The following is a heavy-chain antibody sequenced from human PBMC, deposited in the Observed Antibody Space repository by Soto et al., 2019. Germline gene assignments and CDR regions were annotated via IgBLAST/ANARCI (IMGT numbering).Heavy chain of an antibody. CDR3: AKGRGEMNWVNYYGLDV. V-gene: IGHV3-30*18. CDR2: ITYEGSQI. CDR1: GFTFPRFG. J-gene: IGHJ6*02. Sequence: QVQLVESGGGVVQPGRSLRLSCAASGFTFPRFGMHWVRQAPGKGLEWVALITYEGSQIYYADAVKGRFTISRDNGDNTLSLQMDNLRTEDTATYFCAKGRGEMNWVNYYGLDVWGQGTTVTVSS. D-gene: IGHD7-27*01.